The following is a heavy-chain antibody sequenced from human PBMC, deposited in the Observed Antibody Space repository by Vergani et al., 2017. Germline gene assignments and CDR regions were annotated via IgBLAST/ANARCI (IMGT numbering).Heavy chain of an antibody. J-gene: IGHJ6*04. CDR3: ARGGEDYEFWSGYYPHLDV. V-gene: IGHV1-8*01. CDR2: MNPNSGNT. D-gene: IGHD3-3*01. CDR1: GYTFTSYD. Sequence: QVQLVQSGAEVKKPGASVKVSCKASGYTFTSYDINWVRQATGQGLEWMGWMNPNSGNTGYAQKFQGRVTMTRNTSISTAYMELSSLRSEDTAVYYCARGGEDYEFWSGYYPHLDVWGKGTTVTVSS.